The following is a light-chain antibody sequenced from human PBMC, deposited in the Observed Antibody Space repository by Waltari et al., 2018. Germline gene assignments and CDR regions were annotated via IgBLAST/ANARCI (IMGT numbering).Light chain of an antibody. CDR2: DVN. V-gene: IGLV2-8*01. J-gene: IGLJ2*01. CDR3: NSFAGSDTVV. Sequence: QSVLTQPPSASGSPGQSVTIPCTGTSGDIGAYNSVNWYRQHPGKVPKLMIYDVNRRPSGVPDRFSGSKSGNTASLTVSGLQPEDEAVYYCNSFAGSDTVVFGGGTTLTVL. CDR1: SGDIGAYNS.